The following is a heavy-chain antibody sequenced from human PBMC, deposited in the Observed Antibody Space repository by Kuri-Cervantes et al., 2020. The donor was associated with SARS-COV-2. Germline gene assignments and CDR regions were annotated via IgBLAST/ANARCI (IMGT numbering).Heavy chain of an antibody. J-gene: IGHJ4*02. Sequence: GGSLTLSCGASGFTLSSYAMSWVRQAPGKGLEWVSAISGSGGSTYYADSVKGRFTISRDNSQNTVYLRMTNLRSEDTAMYYCAKDHFGVHDFWGQGTLVTVSS. CDR1: GFTLSSYA. CDR2: ISGSGGST. V-gene: IGHV3-23*01. D-gene: IGHD2-21*01. CDR3: AKDHFGVHDF.